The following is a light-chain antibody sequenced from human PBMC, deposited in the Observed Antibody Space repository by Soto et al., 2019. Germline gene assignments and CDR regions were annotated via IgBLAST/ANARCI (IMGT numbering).Light chain of an antibody. V-gene: IGKV1-9*01. Sequence: IQLTQSPASLSASVGDRVTITCRASHGIASYLAWYQQRPGKAPKLLIYSAFSLQNGVPSRFSGSGSGTDFTLTISSLQPEDFATYYCQQLNSYPRTFGGGTKVDIK. CDR1: HGIASY. CDR2: SAF. CDR3: QQLNSYPRT. J-gene: IGKJ4*01.